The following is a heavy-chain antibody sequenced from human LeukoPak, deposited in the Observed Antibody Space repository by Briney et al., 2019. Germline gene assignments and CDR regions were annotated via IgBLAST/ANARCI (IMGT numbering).Heavy chain of an antibody. J-gene: IGHJ3*02. CDR1: GFSFSRSD. V-gene: IGHV3-30*02. CDR3: AKDLEFLEWATAFDI. Sequence: PGGSLRLSCVASGFSFSRSDMHWVRQAPDKGLEWVSFIRYNGINTNYADSVKGRFTISRDNSKNTLYLEMNNLRVEDTAVYYCAKDLEFLEWATAFDIWGQGTVVSVSS. D-gene: IGHD3-3*01. CDR2: IRYNGINT.